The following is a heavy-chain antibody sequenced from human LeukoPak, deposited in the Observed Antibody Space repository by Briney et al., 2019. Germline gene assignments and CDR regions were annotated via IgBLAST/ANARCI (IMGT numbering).Heavy chain of an antibody. J-gene: IGHJ4*02. Sequence: PSETLSLTCTISGGSISPYYWSWIRQPAGKGLEWIGRIYTSGSTNYNPSLKTRVTMSIDTSKNQFSLNLTSVTAADTAVYYCAKEAKYYDILIGYYRSFYYFDYWGQGTLVTVSS. V-gene: IGHV4-4*07. CDR3: AKEAKYYDILIGYYRSFYYFDY. CDR2: IYTSGST. D-gene: IGHD3-9*01. CDR1: GGSISPYY.